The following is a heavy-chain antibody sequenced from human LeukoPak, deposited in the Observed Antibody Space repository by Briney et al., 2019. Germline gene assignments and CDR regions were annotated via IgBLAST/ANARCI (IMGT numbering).Heavy chain of an antibody. CDR3: TTYRYSYDVTDYSYFDY. V-gene: IGHV3-15*01. CDR1: GLSFSNAW. CDR2: IISRTSGGAT. D-gene: IGHD3-22*01. Sequence: GGSLRLSCTASGLSFSNAWMSWVRQAPGKGLEWVGRIISRTSGGATDYAAPVRGRFTISRDDSQNTLYLQMNSLKTEDTAVYYRTTYRYSYDVTDYSYFDYWGQGIPVTVSS. J-gene: IGHJ4*02.